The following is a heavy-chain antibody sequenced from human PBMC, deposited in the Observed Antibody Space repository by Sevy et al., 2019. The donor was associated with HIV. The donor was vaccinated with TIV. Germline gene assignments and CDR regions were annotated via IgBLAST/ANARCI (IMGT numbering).Heavy chain of an antibody. Sequence: GGSLRLSCAASGFTFSNHGMHWVRQAPGKGLEWVAFIRYDGSNEYYGGSVKGRFTISRDNSKNTLYLQMNSLRPEDTAVYYCAKDRKVLLVVYAIPFDVFDIWGQGTMVTVSS. CDR3: AKDRKVLLVVYAIPFDVFDI. CDR1: GFTFSNHG. D-gene: IGHD2-8*02. CDR2: IRYDGSNE. J-gene: IGHJ3*02. V-gene: IGHV3-30*02.